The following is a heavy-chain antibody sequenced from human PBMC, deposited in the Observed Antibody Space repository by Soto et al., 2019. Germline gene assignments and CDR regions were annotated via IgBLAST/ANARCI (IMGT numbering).Heavy chain of an antibody. CDR3: ARRLRFLEWSHRGYYGMEV. CDR1: GYTFSSYA. CDR2: IIPFFGTA. Sequence: SVKVSCKASGYTFSSYAISWVRQAPGQGLEWMGGIIPFFGTANYAQKLQGRVTITTDKSTSTAYMELSSLRSEDTAVYYCARRLRFLEWSHRGYYGMEVWGQGNTVTV. D-gene: IGHD3-3*01. J-gene: IGHJ6*02. V-gene: IGHV1-69*05.